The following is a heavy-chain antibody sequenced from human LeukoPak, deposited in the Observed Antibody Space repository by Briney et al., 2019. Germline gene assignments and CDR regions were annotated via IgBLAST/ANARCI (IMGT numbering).Heavy chain of an antibody. V-gene: IGHV3-43D*03. CDR1: GFTFDDCA. CDR3: AKAGAYYYYMDV. J-gene: IGHJ6*03. D-gene: IGHD3-10*01. CDR2: ISWDGGST. Sequence: GGSLRLSCAASGFTFDDCAMHWVRQAPGKGLEWVSLISWDGGSTYYADSVKGRFTISRDNSKNSLYLQMNSLRAEDTALYYCAKAGAYYYYMDVWGKGTTVTVSS.